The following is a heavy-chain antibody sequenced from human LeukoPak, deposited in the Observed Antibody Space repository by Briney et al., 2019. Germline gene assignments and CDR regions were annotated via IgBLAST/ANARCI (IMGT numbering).Heavy chain of an antibody. V-gene: IGHV1-69*01. D-gene: IGHD5-18*01. CDR2: IIPIFGTA. CDR1: GGTLSSYA. CDR3: ASCLDPAMVPFV. J-gene: IGHJ6*04. Sequence: SVKVSCKASGGTLSSYAISGVRQAPGQGLEWMGGIIPIFGTANYAQKFQGRVTITADESPSTAYMELSSLRSEATAVYYCASCLDPAMVPFVWGKGNPVTVSS.